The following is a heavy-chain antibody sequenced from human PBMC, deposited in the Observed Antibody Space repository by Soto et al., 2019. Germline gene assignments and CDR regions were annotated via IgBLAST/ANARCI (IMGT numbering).Heavy chain of an antibody. CDR1: GFTFSTYG. CDR3: AKDLQSYGDYDYYCYGMDV. Sequence: QVQLVDSGGGEVQPGRSLTISCAASGFTFSTYGMHWVRQTPGKGLERVAVIAYDGTNKFYSDSVKGRFTISRDNFKNTLTLQVNRLRADDTAVYSCAKDLQSYGDYDYYCYGMDVWGLGTRVTVSS. J-gene: IGHJ6*02. V-gene: IGHV3-30*18. CDR2: IAYDGTNK. D-gene: IGHD4-17*01.